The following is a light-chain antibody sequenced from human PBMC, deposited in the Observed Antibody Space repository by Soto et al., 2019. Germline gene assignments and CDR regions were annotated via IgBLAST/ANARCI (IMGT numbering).Light chain of an antibody. J-gene: IGLJ3*02. CDR1: SSNIGAGYD. Sequence: QAVVTQPPSVSGAPGQRVTISCTGSSSNIGAGYDVHWYQHLPGTAPKLLIYDNSNRPSGVPDRFSGSKSGTSVSLAITGLRAEDEADYYCQSYDSSLNGWVFGGGTKLTVL. CDR3: QSYDSSLNGWV. CDR2: DNS. V-gene: IGLV1-40*01.